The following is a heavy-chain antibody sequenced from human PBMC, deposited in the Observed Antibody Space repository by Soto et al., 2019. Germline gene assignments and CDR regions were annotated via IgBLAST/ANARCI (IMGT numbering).Heavy chain of an antibody. CDR1: GYTFTSYD. Sequence: ASVKVSCKASGYTFTSYDINWVRQATGQGLEWMGWMNPNSGNTGYAQKFQGRVTMTRNTSISTAYMELSSLRSEDTAVYYCARTNMGYSGYVHYYYYMDVWGKGTTVTVSS. CDR2: MNPNSGNT. D-gene: IGHD5-12*01. CDR3: ARTNMGYSGYVHYYYYMDV. V-gene: IGHV1-8*01. J-gene: IGHJ6*03.